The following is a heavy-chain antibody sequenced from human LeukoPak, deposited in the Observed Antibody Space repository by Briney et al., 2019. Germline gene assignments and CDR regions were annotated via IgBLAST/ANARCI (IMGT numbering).Heavy chain of an antibody. J-gene: IGHJ4*02. CDR2: ISGSGGST. CDR1: GFTFSSYG. D-gene: IGHD1-26*01. CDR3: AKDSLRERIVGSTTRGVNDY. Sequence: GGTLRLSCAASGFTFSSYGMSWVRQAPGKGLEWVSAISGSGGSTYYADSVKGRFTISRDNSKNTLYLQMNSLRGEDTAVYYCAKDSLRERIVGSTTRGVNDYWGQGTLVTVSS. V-gene: IGHV3-23*01.